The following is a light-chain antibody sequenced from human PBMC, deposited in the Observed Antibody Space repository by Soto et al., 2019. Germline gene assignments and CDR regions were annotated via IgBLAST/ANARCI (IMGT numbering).Light chain of an antibody. CDR3: QQSYSTLGR. Sequence: DIQMTQSPSSLSASVGDRVTITCRASQSISSYLNWYQQKPGKAPKLLIYAASSLQSGVPSRFSGSGSGTDFTLTISSLQPEDFATYYCQQSYSTLGRFGLGTKVDIK. J-gene: IGKJ1*01. CDR1: QSISSY. V-gene: IGKV1-39*01. CDR2: AAS.